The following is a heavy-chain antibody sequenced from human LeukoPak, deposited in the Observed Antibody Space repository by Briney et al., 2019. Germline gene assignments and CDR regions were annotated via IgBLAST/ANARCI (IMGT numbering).Heavy chain of an antibody. D-gene: IGHD2-8*01. CDR1: AGSISNYY. V-gene: IGHV4-59*01. CDR2: IYYSGST. CDR3: ARVPCTNGVCYLDY. J-gene: IGHJ4*02. Sequence: SETLSLTCTVSAGSISNYYWSWIRQPPGKGLECIGYIYYSGSTNYNPSLKSRVTISVDTSKNQFSLKLSSVTAADTAVYYCARVPCTNGVCYLDYWGQGTLVTVSS.